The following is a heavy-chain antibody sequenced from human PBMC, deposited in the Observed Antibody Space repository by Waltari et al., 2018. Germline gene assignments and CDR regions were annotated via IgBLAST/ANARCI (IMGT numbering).Heavy chain of an antibody. CDR3: AASRGVYWYFDF. D-gene: IGHD3-16*01. CDR1: GFDFYDYA. CDR2: VSWSGATV. Sequence: EVQLVESGGGLVQPGRSLRLSCAASGFDFYDYAMHWVRQVPGKGRGWVSVVSWSGATVGYADSVNGRFAISRDNAKNSLYLQMNSLRVEDTAFYYCAASRGVYWYFDFWGRGTLVSVSS. V-gene: IGHV3-9*01. J-gene: IGHJ2*01.